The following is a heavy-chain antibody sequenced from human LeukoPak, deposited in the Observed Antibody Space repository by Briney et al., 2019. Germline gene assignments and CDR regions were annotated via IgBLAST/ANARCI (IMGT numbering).Heavy chain of an antibody. D-gene: IGHD6-13*01. V-gene: IGHV3-23*01. Sequence: GGSLGLSCAASGFTFSSYAMSWVRQAPGKGLEWVSAISGSGGSTYYADSVKGRFTISRDNSKNTLYLQMNSLRAEDTAVYYCAKGLEQLVDLGSDYWGQGTLVTVSS. CDR2: ISGSGGST. J-gene: IGHJ4*02. CDR3: AKGLEQLVDLGSDY. CDR1: GFTFSSYA.